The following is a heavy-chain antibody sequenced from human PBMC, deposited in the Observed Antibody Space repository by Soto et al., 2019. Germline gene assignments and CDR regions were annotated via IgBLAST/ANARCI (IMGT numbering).Heavy chain of an antibody. CDR2: ISAYNGNT. J-gene: IGHJ3*02. CDR1: GYTFTSYG. V-gene: IGHV1-18*01. CDR3: AREGIVVVVAAKDDAFDI. D-gene: IGHD2-15*01. Sequence: QVQLVQSGAEVKKPGASVKVSCKASGYTFTSYGISWVRQAPGQGREWMGWISAYNGNTNYAHQLQGRVTMTTDTSTSTAYMELRSLRSDDTAVYYCAREGIVVVVAAKDDAFDIWGQGTMVTVSS.